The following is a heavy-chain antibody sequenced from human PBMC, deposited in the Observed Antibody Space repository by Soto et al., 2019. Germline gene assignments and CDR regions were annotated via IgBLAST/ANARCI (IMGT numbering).Heavy chain of an antibody. V-gene: IGHV3-72*01. J-gene: IGHJ4*02. Sequence: EVHLVESGGGLVQPGGSLRLSCVASGFRPSDYFMDWVRQAPGKGPECVARIKNKAEKDIKEYAASAKGRFIVSRDDSKNPLYLEMNSLNTQDTAIYLRVRDSLKWSFDHWGQGALVTVSS. CDR3: VRDSLKWSFDH. CDR2: IKNKAEKDIK. CDR1: GFRPSDYF. D-gene: IGHD2-15*01.